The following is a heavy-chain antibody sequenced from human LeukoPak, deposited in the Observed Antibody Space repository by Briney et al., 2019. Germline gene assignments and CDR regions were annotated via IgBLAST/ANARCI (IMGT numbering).Heavy chain of an antibody. Sequence: SQTLSLTCDISGDSVSSNSVAWNWIRQSPSRGLEWLGRTYYRSKWYNDYAVSVNSRITVNPDTSKNQFSLQLNSVTPEDTAVYYCARGTSYAFDIWGQGTMVTVSS. CDR3: ARGTSYAFDI. CDR2: TYYRSKWYN. D-gene: IGHD3/OR15-3a*01. CDR1: GDSVSSNSVA. V-gene: IGHV6-1*01. J-gene: IGHJ3*02.